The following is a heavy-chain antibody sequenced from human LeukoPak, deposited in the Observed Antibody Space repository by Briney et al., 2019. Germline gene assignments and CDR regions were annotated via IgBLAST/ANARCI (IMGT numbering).Heavy chain of an antibody. CDR2: ISGSGGST. V-gene: IGHV3-23*01. CDR1: GFTFSNYA. CDR3: AKSEKYYYDPPGDFDY. Sequence: QPGGSLRLSCTVSGFTFSNYAMNWVRQAPGKGLEWVSAISGSGGSTYYADSVKGRFTISRDNSKNTLYLQMNSLRAEDTAVYYCAKSEKYYYDPPGDFDYWGQGTLVTVSS. D-gene: IGHD3-22*01. J-gene: IGHJ4*02.